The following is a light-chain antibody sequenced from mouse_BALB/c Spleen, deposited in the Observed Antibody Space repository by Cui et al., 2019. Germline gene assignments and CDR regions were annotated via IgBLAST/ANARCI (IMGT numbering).Light chain of an antibody. CDR1: TSVSSSY. J-gene: IGKJ2*01. V-gene: IGKV4-74*01. CDR3: QQYYRSPYT. CDR2: GTS. Sequence: VLPQSPAIMSAFVAERITMTCTASTSVSSSYLHWYQQKPGTSPKLWIYGTSNLASGVPASFSGSGSGTHYSLTISSMEAEDAATYYCQQYYRSPYTFGGGTKLEIK.